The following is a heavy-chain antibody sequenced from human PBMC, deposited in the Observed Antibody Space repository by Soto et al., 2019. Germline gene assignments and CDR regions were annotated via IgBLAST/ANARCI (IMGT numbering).Heavy chain of an antibody. V-gene: IGHV3-11*01. CDR2: ISGNGEIR. J-gene: IGHJ4*02. D-gene: IGHD5-18*01. Sequence: PRKGLEWISYISGNGEIRQYAASARGRFTISRDNAENSVYLEMDSLRAEDTVFYFCAKDVTADFRTALDYRGRGTPVPVSS. CDR3: AKDVTADFRTALDY.